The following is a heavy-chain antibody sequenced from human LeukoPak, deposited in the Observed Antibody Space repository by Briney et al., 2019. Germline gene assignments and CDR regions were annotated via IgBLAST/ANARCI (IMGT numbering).Heavy chain of an antibody. V-gene: IGHV5-51*01. CDR3: ARSIGGTVTSSDY. Sequence: GESLKISCKGSGYSFTSYWIGWVRQMSGKGLEWMGIIYPGDSDTRYSPSFQGQVTISADKSINTAYLQWSSLKASDSAMYYCARSIGGTVTSSDYWGQGTLVTVSS. CDR1: GYSFTSYW. J-gene: IGHJ4*02. CDR2: IYPGDSDT. D-gene: IGHD4-17*01.